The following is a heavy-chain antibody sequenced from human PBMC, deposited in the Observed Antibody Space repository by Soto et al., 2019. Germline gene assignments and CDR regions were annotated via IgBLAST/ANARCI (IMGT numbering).Heavy chain of an antibody. J-gene: IGHJ6*02. CDR1: VYSFTVYH. CDR2: INPNSGDT. CDR3: ARDARGTRGFDEMDI. V-gene: IGHV1-2*02. Sequence: GTSVNVSCTASVYSFTVYHRLWVRQAPGRGLEWMGWINPNSGDTEYAQNFQGRVTMTRDTSFNLVYMEMSGLMSDDTAVYYCARDARGTRGFDEMDIWGQGTTVTVSS. D-gene: IGHD3-9*01.